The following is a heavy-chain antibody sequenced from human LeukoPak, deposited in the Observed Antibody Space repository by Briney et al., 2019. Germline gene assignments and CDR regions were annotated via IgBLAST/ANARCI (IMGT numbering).Heavy chain of an antibody. V-gene: IGHV3-21*01. CDR1: GFTFSSYS. Sequence: PGGSLRLSCAASGFTFSSYSMNWVRQAPGKGLEWASSISSSSSYIYYADSVKGRFTISRDNAKNSLYLQMNSLRAEDTAVYYCARDLDSGSYRGYWGQGTLVTVSS. J-gene: IGHJ4*02. D-gene: IGHD1-26*01. CDR3: ARDLDSGSYRGY. CDR2: ISSSSSYI.